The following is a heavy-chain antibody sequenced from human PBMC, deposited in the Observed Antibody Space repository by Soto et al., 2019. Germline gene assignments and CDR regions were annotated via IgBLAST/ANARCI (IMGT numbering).Heavy chain of an antibody. V-gene: IGHV4-61*01. CDR3: ARRAYSDGWYDGLDP. CDR1: GGSVSSGTYY. D-gene: IGHD6-19*01. J-gene: IGHJ5*02. CDR2: GYYTGST. Sequence: SENLSLTCTVSGGSVSSGTYYWSWIRQPPGKGLEWIGYGYYTGSTNYNPSLKGRVTISLDTSKNQFSLKLSSVTAADTAFYYCARRAYSDGWYDGLDPCGHLTRLTVSS.